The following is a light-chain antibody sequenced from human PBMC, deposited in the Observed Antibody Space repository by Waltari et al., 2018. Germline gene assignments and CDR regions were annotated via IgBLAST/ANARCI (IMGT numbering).Light chain of an antibody. Sequence: QTVVTQEPSLSVSPGGTVPLTCALSPGSFSSTSYATWYQQTPGQPPRTLVYKGNSRSSGVPDRFSGTILGNKAALTITGAQADDESDYYCSIYMGSGIWVFGGGTKLTVL. CDR2: KGN. CDR3: SIYMGSGIWV. J-gene: IGLJ3*02. CDR1: PGSFSSTSY. V-gene: IGLV8-61*01.